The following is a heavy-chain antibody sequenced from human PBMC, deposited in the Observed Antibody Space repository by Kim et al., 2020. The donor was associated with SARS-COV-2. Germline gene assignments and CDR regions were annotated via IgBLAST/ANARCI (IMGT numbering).Heavy chain of an antibody. V-gene: IGHV4-39*07. CDR1: GGSISSSSYY. D-gene: IGHD3-16*01. CDR3: AREGLIRDRAFDI. Sequence: SETLSLTCTVSGGSISSSSYYWGWIRQPPGKGLEWIGSIYYSGSTYYNPSLKSRVTISVDTSKNQFSLKLSSVTAADTAVYYCAREGLIRDRAFDIWGQGTMVTVSS. J-gene: IGHJ3*02. CDR2: IYYSGST.